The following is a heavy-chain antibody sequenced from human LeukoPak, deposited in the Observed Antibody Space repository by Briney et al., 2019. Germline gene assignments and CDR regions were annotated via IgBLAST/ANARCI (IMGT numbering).Heavy chain of an antibody. J-gene: IGHJ4*02. CDR3: ARSYYYDSSGY. D-gene: IGHD3-22*01. V-gene: IGHV3-66*01. Sequence: GGSLRLSCAASGFTASSNYMSWVRHGPGERQEWVSVIYSGGSTYYADSVKGRFTISRDNSKNTLCLQMNSLRAEDTAVYYCARSYYYDSSGYWGQGTLVTVSS. CDR2: IYSGGST. CDR1: GFTASSNY.